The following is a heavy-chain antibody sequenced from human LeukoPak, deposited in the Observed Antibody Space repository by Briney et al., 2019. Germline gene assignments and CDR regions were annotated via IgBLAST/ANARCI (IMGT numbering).Heavy chain of an antibody. J-gene: IGHJ6*02. D-gene: IGHD3-10*01. CDR2: ISGSGGST. V-gene: IGHV3-23*01. Sequence: GGSLRLSCAASGFTLSSYAMSWVRQAPGKGLEWVSAISGSGGSTYYADSVKGRFTISRDNSKNTLYLQMNSLRAEDTAVYYCAREDGSGSYPGYYYGMDVWGQGTTVTVSS. CDR1: GFTLSSYA. CDR3: AREDGSGSYPGYYYGMDV.